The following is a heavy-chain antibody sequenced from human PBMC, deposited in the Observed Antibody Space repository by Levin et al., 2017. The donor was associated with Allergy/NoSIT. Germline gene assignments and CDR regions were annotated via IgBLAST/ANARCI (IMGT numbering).Heavy chain of an antibody. V-gene: IGHV5-51*01. CDR1: GYTFTNYW. Sequence: GESLKISCKTSGYTFTNYWIGWVRQMPGRGLEWMGIIYPADSDTTYSPSFQGQVTISADKSINTAYLQWSSLRASDTAIYYCARRSLRAMITGTGYYFDSWGQGSLVTVSS. J-gene: IGHJ4*02. CDR2: IYPADSDT. CDR3: ARRSLRAMITGTGYYFDS. D-gene: IGHD3-16*01.